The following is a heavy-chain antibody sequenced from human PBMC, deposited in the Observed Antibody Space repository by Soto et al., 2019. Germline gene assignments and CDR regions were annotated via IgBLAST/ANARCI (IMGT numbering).Heavy chain of an antibody. CDR2: IYRGGTT. D-gene: IGHD3-3*01. Sequence: DVQLVETGGGLIQPGGSLRLSCAASGFSVSGDYMNWVRQGPGTGLEWVSVIYRGGTTYYADSVRGRFTISRDDSENTLFLQMNSLRAEDTAVYYCARATEWNALDIWGQGTMVTVSS. V-gene: IGHV3-53*02. CDR1: GFSVSGDY. CDR3: ARATEWNALDI. J-gene: IGHJ3*02.